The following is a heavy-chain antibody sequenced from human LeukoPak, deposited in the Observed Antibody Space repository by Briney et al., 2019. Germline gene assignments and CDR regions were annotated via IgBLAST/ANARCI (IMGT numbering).Heavy chain of an antibody. J-gene: IGHJ6*03. V-gene: IGHV1-69*13. CDR1: GGTFSSYA. CDR2: IIPIFGTA. D-gene: IGHD3-9*01. Sequence: ASVKVSCEASGGTFSSYAISWVRQAPGQGLEWMGGIIPIFGTANYAQKFQGRVTITADESTSTAYMELSSLRSEDTAVYYCAGVLRYFDWLSYMDVWGKGTTVTISS. CDR3: AGVLRYFDWLSYMDV.